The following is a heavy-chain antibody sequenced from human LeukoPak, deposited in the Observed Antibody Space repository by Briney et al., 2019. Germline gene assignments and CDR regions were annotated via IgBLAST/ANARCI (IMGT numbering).Heavy chain of an antibody. CDR3: GTSRDTAIEM. D-gene: IGHD5-18*01. CDR2: IKEDGSDK. J-gene: IGHJ4*02. Sequence: PGGSLRLSCAASGFMFTSYWMTWVRQAPGQGLEWVANIKEDGSDKYYADSVKGRFTISRDNAKRSVYLQMNSLRAEDTAVYYCGTSRDTAIEMGGQGTLVTVSS. V-gene: IGHV3-7*01. CDR1: GFMFTSYW.